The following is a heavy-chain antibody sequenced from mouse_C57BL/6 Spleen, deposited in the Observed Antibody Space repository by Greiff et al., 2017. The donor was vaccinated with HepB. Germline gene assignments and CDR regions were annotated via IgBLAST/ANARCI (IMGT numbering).Heavy chain of an antibody. J-gene: IGHJ2*01. D-gene: IGHD2-4*01. CDR1: GYTFTSYW. CDR2: IDPSDSYT. CDR3: ARFYDYDESYFDY. V-gene: IGHV1-69*01. Sequence: QVQLQQPGAELVMPGASVKLSCKASGYTFTSYWMHWVKQRPGQGLEWIGEIDPSDSYTNYNQKFKGKSTLTVDKSSSTAYMQLSSLTSEDSAVYYCARFYDYDESYFDYWGQGTTLTVSS.